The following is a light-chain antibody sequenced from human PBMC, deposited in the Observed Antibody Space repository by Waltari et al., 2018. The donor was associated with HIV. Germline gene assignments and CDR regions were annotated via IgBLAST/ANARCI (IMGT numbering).Light chain of an antibody. CDR2: RND. Sequence: QSVLTQPPSASATPGQRVAISCSGDGPDIGSNFVYLYRLLPGTTPNLLISRNDQRPSGVPDRFSGSKFDSSASLAVTDLRSEDEGDYYCATWDNSLGTFIFGGGTRLTVL. V-gene: IGLV1-47*01. CDR1: GPDIGSNF. CDR3: ATWDNSLGTFI. J-gene: IGLJ2*01.